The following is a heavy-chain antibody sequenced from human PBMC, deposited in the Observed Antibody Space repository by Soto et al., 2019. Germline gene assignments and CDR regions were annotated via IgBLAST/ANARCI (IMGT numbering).Heavy chain of an antibody. D-gene: IGHD3-22*01. V-gene: IGHV3-15*01. Sequence: GGSLRLSCAASGFTFSNAWMSWVRQAPGKGLEWVGRIKSKTDGGTTDCAAPVKGRFTISRDDSKNTLYLQMNSLKTEDTAVYYCTTGPVGITMIVVGMDVWGQGTTVTVSS. CDR2: IKSKTDGGTT. CDR3: TTGPVGITMIVVGMDV. J-gene: IGHJ6*02. CDR1: GFTFSNAW.